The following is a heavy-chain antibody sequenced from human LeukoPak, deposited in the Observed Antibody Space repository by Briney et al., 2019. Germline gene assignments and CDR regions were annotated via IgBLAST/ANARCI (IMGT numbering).Heavy chain of an antibody. J-gene: IGHJ6*02. CDR1: GFTFSSYG. D-gene: IGHD1-20*01. CDR2: IWYDGSNK. Sequence: PGGSLRLSCAASGFTFSSYGMHWVRQAPGKGLEWVAVIWYDGSNKYYADSVKGRFTISRDNSKNTLYLQMNSLRAEDTAVYYCARGHNWNYYYYYGMDVWGQGATVTVSS. V-gene: IGHV3-33*08. CDR3: ARGHNWNYYYYYGMDV.